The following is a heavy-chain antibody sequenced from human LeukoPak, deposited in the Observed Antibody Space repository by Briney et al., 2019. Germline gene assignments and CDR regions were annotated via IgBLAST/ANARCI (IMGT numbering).Heavy chain of an antibody. J-gene: IGHJ5*02. CDR1: GYTFTSYG. D-gene: IGHD3-22*01. V-gene: IGHV1-18*01. CDR2: IIRVKGNT. CDR3: ARDEARSSRGYYPNRFDP. Sequence: DSVKVSCKASGYTFTSYGISWVRQAPGQGLEWMGWIIRVKGNTHYAQNLQGRVTMTTDTSTSAAYMEVKSLRFDDTAVYYCARDEARSSRGYYPNRFDPWGQGTLVAVSS.